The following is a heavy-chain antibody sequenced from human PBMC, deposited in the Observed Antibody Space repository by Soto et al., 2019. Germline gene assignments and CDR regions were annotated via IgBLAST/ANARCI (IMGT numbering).Heavy chain of an antibody. D-gene: IGHD4-17*01. Sequence: QVQLQQWGAGLLKPSETLSLTCAVYGGSFSGYYWSWIRQPPGKGLEWIGEINHSGSTNYNPTLKRRVTISVDTSKNQFSLKLSSVTAAATAVYYCARQMTTVVTRNYYYYYGMDVWGQGTTVTVSS. CDR3: ARQMTTVVTRNYYYYYGMDV. J-gene: IGHJ6*02. V-gene: IGHV4-34*01. CDR2: INHSGST. CDR1: GGSFSGYY.